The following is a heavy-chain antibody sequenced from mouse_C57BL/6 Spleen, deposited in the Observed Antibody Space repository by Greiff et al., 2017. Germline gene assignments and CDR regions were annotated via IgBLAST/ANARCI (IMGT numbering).Heavy chain of an antibody. CDR2: IYPGDGDT. CDR1: GYAFSSYW. J-gene: IGHJ4*01. V-gene: IGHV1-80*01. Sequence: QVQLKESGAELVKPGASVKISCKASGYAFSSYWMNWVKQRPGKGLEWIGQIYPGDGDTNYNGKFKGKATLTADKSSSTAYMQLSSLTSEDSAVYFCARRGAQATFPYYAMDYWGQGTSVTVSS. CDR3: ARRGAQATFPYYAMDY. D-gene: IGHD3-2*02.